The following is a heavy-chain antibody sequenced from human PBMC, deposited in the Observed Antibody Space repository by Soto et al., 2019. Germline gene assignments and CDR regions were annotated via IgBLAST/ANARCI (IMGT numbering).Heavy chain of an antibody. Sequence: PSETLSLTCAVYGGSFSGYYWSWIRQPPGKGLEWIGEINHSGSTNYKPSLKSRVSISVDTSKDQFSLKLSSVTAADTAVYYCARCLTNMNRGNWFDPWGQGTLVTVSS. J-gene: IGHJ5*02. CDR2: INHSGST. D-gene: IGHD2-8*01. CDR3: ARCLTNMNRGNWFDP. V-gene: IGHV4-34*01. CDR1: GGSFSGYY.